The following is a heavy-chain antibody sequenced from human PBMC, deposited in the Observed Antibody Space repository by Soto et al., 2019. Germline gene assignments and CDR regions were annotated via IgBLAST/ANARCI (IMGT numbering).Heavy chain of an antibody. D-gene: IGHD6-19*01. CDR1: GFTFSDYC. J-gene: IGHJ6*03. CDR3: ARASSGGSRWYYYYYYMDG. CDR2: ISSSGSTI. Sequence: SLRLSCAASGFTFSDYCMGWIRQARGKGLEWVSYISSSGSTIYYADSVKGRFTISRDNAKNPLYLQMNSLRAEDTAVYYCARASSGGSRWYYYYYYMDGWGKGTTVTVSS. V-gene: IGHV3-11*01.